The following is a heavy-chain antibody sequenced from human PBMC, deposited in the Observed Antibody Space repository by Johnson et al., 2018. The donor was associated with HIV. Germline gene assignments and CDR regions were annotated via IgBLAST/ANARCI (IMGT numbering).Heavy chain of an antibody. CDR1: GFNVSSNY. V-gene: IGHV3-7*03. D-gene: IGHD3-9*01. J-gene: IGHJ3*02. CDR2: INEDGTGK. CDR3: ARDPDWSAFDI. Sequence: VQLVESGGGLVQPGGSLRLSCAVSGFNVSSNYMSWVRQAPGKGLEWVATINEDGTGKNHVDSVKGRFSISRDNTKNSLYLQMDSLRVDDTAVYYCARDPDWSAFDIWGQGTMVTVSS.